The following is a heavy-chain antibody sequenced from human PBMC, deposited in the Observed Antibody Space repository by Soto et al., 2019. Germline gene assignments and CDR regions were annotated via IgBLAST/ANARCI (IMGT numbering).Heavy chain of an antibody. V-gene: IGHV3-74*01. CDR2: INSDGSST. CDR3: ARDFEY. J-gene: IGHJ4*02. Sequence: EVQLVESGGGLVQPGGSLRLSCEASGFTFSTFWMHWVRQAPGKGLVWVSRINSDGSSTNYADSVKGRVTISRDNAKNMLYLQMNSLSAEDTAVYYCARDFEYWGQGTLVTVYS. CDR1: GFTFSTFW.